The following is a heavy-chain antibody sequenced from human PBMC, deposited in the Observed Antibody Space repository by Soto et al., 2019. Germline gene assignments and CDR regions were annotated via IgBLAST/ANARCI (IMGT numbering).Heavy chain of an antibody. V-gene: IGHV3-33*06. D-gene: IGHD6-13*01. CDR1: GFAFSSYG. J-gene: IGHJ4*02. CDR2: IWYDGSNK. Sequence: GGSLRLSCAASGFAFSSYGMHWVRQTSGKGLEWVAVIWYDGSNKYYADSVKGRFTISRDNSKNTLYLQMNSLRAEDTAVYYCAKDDGYSRNWGQGTLVTVSS. CDR3: AKDDGYSRN.